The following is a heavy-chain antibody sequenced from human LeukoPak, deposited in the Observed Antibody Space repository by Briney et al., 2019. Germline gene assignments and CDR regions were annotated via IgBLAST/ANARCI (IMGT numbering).Heavy chain of an antibody. J-gene: IGHJ4*02. V-gene: IGHV4-30-4*01. CDR1: GVSISSGDYY. D-gene: IGHD4-23*01. CDR3: ARADSVVQYYFDY. CDR2: IYYSGST. Sequence: SETLSLTCTVSGVSISSGDYYWSWIRQPPGKGLEWIGYIYYSGSTYYNPSLKSRVTISVDTSKNQFSLKLSSVTAADTAVYYCARADSVVQYYFDYWGQGTLVTVSS.